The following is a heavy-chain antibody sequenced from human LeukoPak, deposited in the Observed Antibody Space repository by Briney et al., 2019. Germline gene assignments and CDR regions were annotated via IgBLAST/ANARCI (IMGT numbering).Heavy chain of an antibody. CDR2: INPNSGGT. Sequence: ASVTVSCKASGYTFTGYYMHWVRQAPGQGLEWMGWINPNSGGTNYAQKFQGRVTMTRDTSISTAYMELSRLRSDDTAVYYCARDHWWVRGVPAGWFDPWGQGTLVTVSS. D-gene: IGHD3-10*01. CDR3: ARDHWWVRGVPAGWFDP. J-gene: IGHJ5*02. V-gene: IGHV1-2*02. CDR1: GYTFTGYY.